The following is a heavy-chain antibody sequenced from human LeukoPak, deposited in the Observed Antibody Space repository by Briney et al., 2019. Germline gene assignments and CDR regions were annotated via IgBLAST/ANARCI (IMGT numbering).Heavy chain of an antibody. CDR1: RFTFSSYS. V-gene: IGHV3-21*01. D-gene: IGHD3-10*02. CDR3: AELGITMIGGV. CDR2: ISSSGSYI. J-gene: IGHJ6*04. Sequence: GGSLRLSCAASRFTFSSYSMNWVRQAPGKGLEWVSSISSSGSYIYYADSVKGRFTISRDNAKNSLYLQMNSLRAEDTAVYYCAELGITMIGGVWGKGTTVTVSS.